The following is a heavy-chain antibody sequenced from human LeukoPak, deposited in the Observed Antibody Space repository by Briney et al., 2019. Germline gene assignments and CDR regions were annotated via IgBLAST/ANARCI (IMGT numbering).Heavy chain of an antibody. CDR1: GYSISSGYY. D-gene: IGHD3-22*01. V-gene: IGHV4-38-2*02. Sequence: SETLSLTCTVSGYSISSGYYWGWIRQPPGKGLEWIGSIYHSGSTYYNPSLKSRVTISVDTSKNQFSLKLSSVTAADTAVYYCARDSSGYYYDHWFDPWGQGTLVTVSS. CDR2: IYHSGST. CDR3: ARDSSGYYYDHWFDP. J-gene: IGHJ5*02.